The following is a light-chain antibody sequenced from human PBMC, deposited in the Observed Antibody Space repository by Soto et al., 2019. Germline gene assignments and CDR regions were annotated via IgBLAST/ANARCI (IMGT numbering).Light chain of an antibody. CDR3: QQYNGPPTT. CDR1: QTVSSNY. V-gene: IGKV3-20*01. Sequence: EIILTQSPDTLSLSPGERATLSCRASQTVSSNYLAWCQQRPGQAPRLLIYVASTRDAGIPDRFSGSGSGTDFTLTITRLEPEDAAVYFCQQYNGPPTTFGQGTRLEIK. J-gene: IGKJ5*01. CDR2: VAS.